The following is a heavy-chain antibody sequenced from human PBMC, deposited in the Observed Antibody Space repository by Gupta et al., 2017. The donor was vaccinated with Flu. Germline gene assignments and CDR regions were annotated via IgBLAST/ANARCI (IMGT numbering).Heavy chain of an antibody. CDR3: AKYDSSALIDY. V-gene: IGHV3-23*01. CDR1: SAFGRSA. J-gene: IGHJ4*02. D-gene: IGHD3-3*01. Sequence: SAFGRSARTWVRQEPGGGLKWVAAITSRGVNNYYADSVTGRFTISRDNSKDTLYLQMDSLSAEDTAIYFCAKYDSSALIDYWGQGTRLTVSS. CDR2: ITSRGVNN.